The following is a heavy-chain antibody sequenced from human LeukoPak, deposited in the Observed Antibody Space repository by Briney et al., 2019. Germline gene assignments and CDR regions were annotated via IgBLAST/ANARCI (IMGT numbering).Heavy chain of an antibody. Sequence: HPGGSLRLSCAASGFTFSSYAMSWVRQAPGKGLEWASAISGSGGSTYYADSVKGRFTISRDNSKDTLYLQMNSLRAEDTAVYYCAKSTKGGYSYGDDDAFDIWGQGTMVTVSS. V-gene: IGHV3-23*01. CDR3: AKSTKGGYSYGDDDAFDI. CDR2: ISGSGGST. J-gene: IGHJ3*02. D-gene: IGHD5-18*01. CDR1: GFTFSSYA.